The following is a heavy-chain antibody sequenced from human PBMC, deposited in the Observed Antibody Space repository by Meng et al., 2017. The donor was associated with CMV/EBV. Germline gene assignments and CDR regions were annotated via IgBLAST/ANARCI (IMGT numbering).Heavy chain of an antibody. V-gene: IGHV3-7*01. Sequence: GGSLRLSCAASGFTFSSYWMSWVRQAPGKGLEWVANIKQDGSEKYYVDSVKGRFTISRDNAKNSLYLQMNSLRAEDTAVYYCARERGRMIVVARGFDALDIWGQGTMVTVSS. D-gene: IGHD3-22*01. J-gene: IGHJ3*02. CDR1: GFTFSSYW. CDR2: IKQDGSEK. CDR3: ARERGRMIVVARGFDALDI.